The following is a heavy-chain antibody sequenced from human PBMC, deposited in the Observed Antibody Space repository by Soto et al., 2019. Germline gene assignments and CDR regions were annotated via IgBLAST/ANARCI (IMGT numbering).Heavy chain of an antibody. J-gene: IGHJ5*02. CDR3: ALCSGGSCYLVGWFDP. V-gene: IGHV4-39*01. D-gene: IGHD2-15*01. Sequence: SETLSLTCTVSGGSISSGSYYWGWIRQPPGKGLEWIGSIYYSGSTYYNPSLKSRVTISVDTSKNQFSLKLSSVTAADTAVYYCALCSGGSCYLVGWFDPWGKGTLVTVSS. CDR2: IYYSGST. CDR1: GGSISSGSYY.